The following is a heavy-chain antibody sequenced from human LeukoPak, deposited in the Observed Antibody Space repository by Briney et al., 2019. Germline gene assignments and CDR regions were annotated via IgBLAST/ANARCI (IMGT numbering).Heavy chain of an antibody. J-gene: IGHJ4*02. V-gene: IGHV3-23*01. CDR1: GFTFSDYN. CDR3: AYDYVWGSYPEYYFDY. D-gene: IGHD3-16*02. Sequence: GGSLRLSCAASGFTFSDYNMNWVRQAPGKGLEWVSAISGSGGSTYYADSVKGRFTISRDNSKNTLYLQMNSLRAEDTAVYYCAYDYVWGSYPEYYFDYWGQGTLVTVSS. CDR2: ISGSGGST.